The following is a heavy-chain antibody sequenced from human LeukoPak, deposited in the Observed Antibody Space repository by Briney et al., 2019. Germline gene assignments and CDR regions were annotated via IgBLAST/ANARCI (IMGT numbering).Heavy chain of an antibody. CDR2: INHSGST. V-gene: IGHV4-34*01. Sequence: PSETLSLTCAVYGGSFSGYYWSWIRQPPGKGLEWIGEINHSGSTNYNPSLKSRVTMSVDTSKNQFSLKLSSVTAADTAVYYCARGARGYYYDSSGYYYANWFDPWGQGTLVTVSS. J-gene: IGHJ5*02. CDR1: GGSFSGYY. CDR3: ARGARGYYYDSSGYYYANWFDP. D-gene: IGHD3-22*01.